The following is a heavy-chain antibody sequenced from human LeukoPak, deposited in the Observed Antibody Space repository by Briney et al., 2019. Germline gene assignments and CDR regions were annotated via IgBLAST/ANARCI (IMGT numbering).Heavy chain of an antibody. CDR1: GFTFSSYA. D-gene: IGHD3-9*01. J-gene: IGHJ4*02. V-gene: IGHV3-66*01. Sequence: GGSLRLSCAASGFTFSSYAMSWVRQAPGKGLEWVSIIYSGGSTYYADSVKGRFTISRDNSKNTLYLQMNSLRAEDTAVYYCAREVEYEWLETRDYWGQGTLVTVSS. CDR3: AREVEYEWLETRDY. CDR2: IYSGGST.